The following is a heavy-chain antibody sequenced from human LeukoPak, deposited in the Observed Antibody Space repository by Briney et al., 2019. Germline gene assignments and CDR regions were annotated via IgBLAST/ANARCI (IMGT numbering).Heavy chain of an antibody. CDR2: IYYSGST. J-gene: IGHJ4*02. Sequence: SETLSLTCTVSGGSISSYYWGWIRQPPGKGLEWIGSIYYSGSTYYNPSLKSRVTISVDTSKNQFSLKLSSVTAADTAVYYCAGYYGDYFDYWGQGTLVTVSS. CDR3: AGYYGDYFDY. V-gene: IGHV4-39*01. CDR1: GGSISSYY. D-gene: IGHD4-17*01.